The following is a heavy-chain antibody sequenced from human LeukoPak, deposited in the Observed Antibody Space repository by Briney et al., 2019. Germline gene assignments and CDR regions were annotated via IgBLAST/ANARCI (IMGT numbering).Heavy chain of an antibody. V-gene: IGHV3-7*01. CDR1: GFTVSSNY. CDR2: IKQDGSEK. CDR3: ARERFGVNWFDP. Sequence: GGSLRLSCAASGFTVSSNYMSWVRQAPGKGLEWVANIKQDGSEKYYVDSVKGRFTISRDNAKNSLYLQMNSLRAEDTAVYYCARERFGVNWFDPWGQGTLVTVSS. J-gene: IGHJ5*02. D-gene: IGHD3-10*01.